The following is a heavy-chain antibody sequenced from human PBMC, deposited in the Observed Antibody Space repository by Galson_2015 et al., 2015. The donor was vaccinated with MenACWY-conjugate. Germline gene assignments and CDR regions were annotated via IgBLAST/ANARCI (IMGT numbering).Heavy chain of an antibody. CDR2: IFSNDEK. V-gene: IGHV2-26*01. J-gene: IGHJ4*02. CDR3: ARLITGYSSGPDY. CDR1: GFSLSNARMG. Sequence: PALVKPTQTLTLTCTVSGFSLSNARMGVSWIRQTPGKALEWLAHIFSNDEKSYSTSLKSRLTISKDTSKSQVALTMTNMDPVDTATYYCARLITGYSSGPDYWGQGTLVTVSS. D-gene: IGHD6-19*01.